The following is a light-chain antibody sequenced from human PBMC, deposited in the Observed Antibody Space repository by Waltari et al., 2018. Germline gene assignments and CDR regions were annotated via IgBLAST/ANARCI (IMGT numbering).Light chain of an antibody. CDR2: AAS. CDR3: LQDYEYPLT. Sequence: AIQLTQSPSSLSASVGDRVTITCRASLGIRNDLGWYQQKPGKAPKLLIYAASSLQSGVPSRFSGSGSGTDFTLTISSLQPEDFATYYCLQDYEYPLTFGGGTKVDVK. J-gene: IGKJ4*01. CDR1: LGIRND. V-gene: IGKV1-6*01.